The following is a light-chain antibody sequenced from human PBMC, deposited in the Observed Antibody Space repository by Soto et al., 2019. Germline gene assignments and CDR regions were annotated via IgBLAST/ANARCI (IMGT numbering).Light chain of an antibody. CDR2: EVS. Sequence: QSVLTQPASVSGSPGQSITISCTGTSSDVGGYDYVSWYQLHPGKAPKLMVFEVSNRPSGVSYRFSGSKSGNTASLTISGLQAEDEADYYCQSYDRSLSGYVFGTGTKVTVL. V-gene: IGLV2-14*01. J-gene: IGLJ1*01. CDR3: QSYDRSLSGYV. CDR1: SSDVGGYDY.